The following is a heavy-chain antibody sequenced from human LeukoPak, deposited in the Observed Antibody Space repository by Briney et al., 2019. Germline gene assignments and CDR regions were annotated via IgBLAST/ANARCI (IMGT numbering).Heavy chain of an antibody. Sequence: GSLRLSCATSGFSFTDYPMNWVRQAPGKGLEWISNIRTTAEGAKYAYYADSVKGRVTISRDDGKNTLYLHTNSLRDDDTAVYYCATDQRYAFDYWGQGILVTVSS. CDR1: GFSFTDYP. CDR3: ATDQRYAFDY. CDR2: IRTTAEGAKYA. J-gene: IGHJ4*02. D-gene: IGHD3-9*01. V-gene: IGHV3-48*02.